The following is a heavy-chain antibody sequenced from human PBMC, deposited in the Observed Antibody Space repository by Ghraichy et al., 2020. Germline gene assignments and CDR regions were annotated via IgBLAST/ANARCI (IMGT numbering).Heavy chain of an antibody. CDR1: GGSFSGYY. J-gene: IGHJ3*02. V-gene: IGHV4-34*01. Sequence: SETLSLTCAVYGGSFSGYYWSWIRQPPGKGLEWIGEINHSGSTNYNPSLKSRVTISVDTSKNQFSLKLSSVTAADTAVYYCARLKLGMVAFDIWGQGTMVTVSS. D-gene: IGHD7-27*01. CDR3: ARLKLGMVAFDI. CDR2: INHSGST.